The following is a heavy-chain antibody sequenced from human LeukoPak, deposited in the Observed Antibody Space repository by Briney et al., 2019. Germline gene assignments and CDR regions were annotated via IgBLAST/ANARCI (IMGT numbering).Heavy chain of an antibody. CDR1: GFTFSSYA. V-gene: IGHV3-23*01. CDR3: ARIVVVPAASHGMDV. J-gene: IGHJ6*02. Sequence: GGSLSLSCAASGFTFSSYAMSWVREAPGKGREGGSAISWSGGSTYYADSVKGRFTISRDNSKNTLYLQMNSLRAEDTAVYYCARIVVVPAASHGMDVWGQGTTVTVSS. CDR2: ISWSGGST. D-gene: IGHD2-2*01.